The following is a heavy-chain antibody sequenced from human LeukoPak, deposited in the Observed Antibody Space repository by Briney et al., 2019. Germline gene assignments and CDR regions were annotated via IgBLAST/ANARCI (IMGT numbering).Heavy chain of an antibody. V-gene: IGHV4-59*01. Sequence: PSETLSLTCTVSGGSISSYYWSWIRQPPGKGLEWIGYIYYSGSTNYNPSLKSRVTISVDTSKYQFSLKLSSVTAADTAVYYCARGYCSSTSCYDYWGQGTLVTVSS. D-gene: IGHD2-2*01. CDR3: ARGYCSSTSCYDY. CDR2: IYYSGST. J-gene: IGHJ4*02. CDR1: GGSISSYY.